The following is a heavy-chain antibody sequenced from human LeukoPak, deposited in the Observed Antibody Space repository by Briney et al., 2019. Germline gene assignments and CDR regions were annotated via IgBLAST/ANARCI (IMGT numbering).Heavy chain of an antibody. CDR3: ARTDSSGYPFDAFDI. D-gene: IGHD3-22*01. Sequence: GGSLRLSCAASGFTLSSYGMHWVRQAPGKGLEWVAVIWYDGSNKYYADSVKGRFTISRDNSKNTLYLQMNSLRAEDTAVYYCARTDSSGYPFDAFDIWGQGTMVTVSS. V-gene: IGHV3-33*01. CDR2: IWYDGSNK. J-gene: IGHJ3*02. CDR1: GFTLSSYG.